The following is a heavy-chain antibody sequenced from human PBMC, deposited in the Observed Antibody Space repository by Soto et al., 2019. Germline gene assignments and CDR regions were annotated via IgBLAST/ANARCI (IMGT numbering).Heavy chain of an antibody. CDR2: IYHTGVT. D-gene: IGHD2-2*01. V-gene: IGHV4-59*01. Sequence: SETLSLTCTVSGASITTYYLSWFRQPPGQGLESLGYIYHTGVTNSNPSLRGRLSISIDTAKNQFSLKLSSVTSADTAIYYCARTARVPDFWGPGILVTVSS. J-gene: IGHJ4*02. CDR3: ARTARVPDF. CDR1: GASITTYY.